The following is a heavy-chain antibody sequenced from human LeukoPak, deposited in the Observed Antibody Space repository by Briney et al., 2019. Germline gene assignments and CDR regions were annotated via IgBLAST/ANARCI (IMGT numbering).Heavy chain of an antibody. V-gene: IGHV1-46*01. CDR2: INPSGGST. Sequence: ASVTVSFKASGYTFTSYYMHWVRQAPGQGLEWMGIINPSGGSTSYAQKFQGRVTMTRDTSTSTVYMELSSLRSEDTAVYYCARGVPHSSSWYGKSFDYWGQGTLVTVSS. J-gene: IGHJ4*02. CDR3: ARGVPHSSSWYGKSFDY. D-gene: IGHD6-13*01. CDR1: GYTFTSYY.